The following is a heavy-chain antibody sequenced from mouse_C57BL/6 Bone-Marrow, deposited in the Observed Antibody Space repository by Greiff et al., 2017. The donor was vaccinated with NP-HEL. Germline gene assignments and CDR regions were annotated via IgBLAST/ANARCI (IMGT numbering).Heavy chain of an antibody. CDR2: INYDGSST. CDR1: GFTFSDYY. D-gene: IGHD1-1*01. Sequence: EVKLMESEGGLVQPGSSMKLSCTASGFTFSDYYMAWVRQVPEKGLEWVANINYDGSSTYYLDSLKSRFIISRDNAKNILYLQMSSLKSEDTATYYCARGGYYGSSYNYAMDYWGQGTSVTVSS. CDR3: ARGGYYGSSYNYAMDY. J-gene: IGHJ4*01. V-gene: IGHV5-16*01.